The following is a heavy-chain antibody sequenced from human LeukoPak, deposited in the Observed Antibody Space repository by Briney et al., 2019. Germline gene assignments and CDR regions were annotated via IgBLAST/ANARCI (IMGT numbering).Heavy chain of an antibody. CDR3: ARHWVGATQYFDY. D-gene: IGHD1-26*01. CDR1: GGSFSGYY. CDR2: INHSGST. V-gene: IGHV4-34*01. Sequence: SETLSLTCAVYGGSFSGYYWSWIRQPPGKGLEWIGEINHSGSTNYNPSLKSRVTISVDTSKNQFSLKLSSVTAADTAVYYCARHWVGATQYFDYWGQGTLVTVSS. J-gene: IGHJ4*02.